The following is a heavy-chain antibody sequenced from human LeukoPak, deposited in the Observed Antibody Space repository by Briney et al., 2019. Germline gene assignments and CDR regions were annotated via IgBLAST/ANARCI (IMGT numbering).Heavy chain of an antibody. CDR1: GYSISSGYY. CDR2: IYHSGST. J-gene: IGHJ4*02. D-gene: IGHD2-15*01. CDR3: AREVFCSGGSCYPLFDY. V-gene: IGHV4-38-2*02. Sequence: PSETLSLTCAVSGYSISSGYYWGWIRQPPGKGLEWIGSIYHSGSTYYNPSLKSRVTISVDTSKNQFSLKLSSVTAVDTAVYYRAREVFCSGGSCYPLFDYWGQGTLVTVSS.